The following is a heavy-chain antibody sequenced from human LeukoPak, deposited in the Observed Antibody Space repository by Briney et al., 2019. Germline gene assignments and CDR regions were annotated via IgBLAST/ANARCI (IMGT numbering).Heavy chain of an antibody. CDR3: ACGYAPFDP. CDR1: GGSISSGGYS. Sequence: SETLSLTCAVSGGSISSGGYSWSWIRQPPGKGLEWIGYIYHSGGTYYNPSLKSRVTISVDRSKNQFSLKLSSVTAADTAVYYCACGYAPFDPWGQGTLVTVSS. CDR2: IYHSGGT. V-gene: IGHV4-30-2*01. J-gene: IGHJ5*02. D-gene: IGHD3-22*01.